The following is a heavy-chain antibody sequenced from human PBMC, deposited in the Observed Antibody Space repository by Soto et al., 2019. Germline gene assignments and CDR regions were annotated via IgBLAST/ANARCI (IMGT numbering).Heavy chain of an antibody. D-gene: IGHD1-1*01. Sequence: QVQLVQSGAEGKKPGSSVKVSCKASGDPFSTYAISWVRQAPGQGLEWMGGIIPLFGTAHYAQKFQGRLTITADESTSSGYMELSSLRFDDTAIYYCARAEGAGTTYWFDPWGQGTPVTVSS. CDR1: GDPFSTYA. J-gene: IGHJ5*02. CDR3: ARAEGAGTTYWFDP. CDR2: IIPLFGTA. V-gene: IGHV1-69*01.